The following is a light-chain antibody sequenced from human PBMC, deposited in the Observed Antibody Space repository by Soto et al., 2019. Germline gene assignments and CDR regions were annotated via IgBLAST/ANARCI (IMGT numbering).Light chain of an antibody. CDR3: QQYGSSFAT. CDR1: QSVSSN. V-gene: IGKV3-20*01. Sequence: EIVLTQSPGTLSLSPGERATLSCRASQSVSSNLAWYRQTPGQAPRLLIHGASTRATDTPARFSGSGSGKDFTLTISRVEPADFAVYYCQQYGSSFATFGQGTQVE. CDR2: GAS. J-gene: IGKJ1*01.